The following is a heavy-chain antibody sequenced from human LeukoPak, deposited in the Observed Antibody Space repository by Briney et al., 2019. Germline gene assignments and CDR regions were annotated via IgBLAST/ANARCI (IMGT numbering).Heavy chain of an antibody. CDR2: IRYDGRII. D-gene: IGHD6-13*01. J-gene: IGHJ5*02. CDR3: ARNRAAAGDWLDP. Sequence: GGSLRISCAASGFTFSAYGVHWARQAPGKGLEWVAFIRYDGRIIHYADSVKGRFTISRDNSKNTLYLQMNSLTTEDTSLYYCARNRAAAGDWLDPWGQGTLVIVSS. CDR1: GFTFSAYG. V-gene: IGHV3-30*02.